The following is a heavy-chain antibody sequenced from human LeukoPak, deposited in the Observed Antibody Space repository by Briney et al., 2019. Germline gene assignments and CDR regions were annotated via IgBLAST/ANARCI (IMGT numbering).Heavy chain of an antibody. CDR1: GFTFSSYG. CDR2: IRYDGSNK. CDR3: AKDLRYCGGDCYPN. J-gene: IGHJ4*02. D-gene: IGHD2-21*01. Sequence: GGSLRLSCAASGFTFSSYGMHWVPQAPGKGLEGVAFIRYDGSNKYYADSVKGRFTIPRDNSKNTLYLQMNSLRAEDTAVYYCAKDLRYCGGDCYPNGGQGTLVTVSS. V-gene: IGHV3-30*02.